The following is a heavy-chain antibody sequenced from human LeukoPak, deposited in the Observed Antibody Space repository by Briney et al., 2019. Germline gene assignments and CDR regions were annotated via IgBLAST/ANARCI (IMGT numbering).Heavy chain of an antibody. Sequence: QSGGSLRLSCAASGFTFSSYEMNWVRQAPGKGLEWVSYISSSGSTIYYADSVKGRFTISRDNAKNSLYLQMNSLRAEDTALYYCARDKVYYDSSGYFTFDYWGQGTLDTVSS. CDR2: ISSSGSTI. CDR3: ARDKVYYDSSGYFTFDY. CDR1: GFTFSSYE. J-gene: IGHJ4*02. V-gene: IGHV3-48*03. D-gene: IGHD3-22*01.